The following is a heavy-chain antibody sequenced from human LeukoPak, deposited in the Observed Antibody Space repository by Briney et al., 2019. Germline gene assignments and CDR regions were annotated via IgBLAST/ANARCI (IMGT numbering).Heavy chain of an antibody. CDR2: IYTSGST. CDR3: ARDGSSWYNWFDP. CDR1: SGSVSSGSYY. D-gene: IGHD6-13*01. J-gene: IGHJ5*02. V-gene: IGHV4-61*02. Sequence: SQTLSLTCTVSSGSVSSGSYYWSWIRQPAGKGLEWIGRIYTSGSTNYNPSLKSRVTISVDTSKNQFSLKLSSVTAADTAVYYCARDGSSWYNWFDPWGQGTLVTVSS.